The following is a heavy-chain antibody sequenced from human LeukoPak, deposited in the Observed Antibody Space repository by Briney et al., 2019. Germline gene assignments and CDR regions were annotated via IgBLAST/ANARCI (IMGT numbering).Heavy chain of an antibody. J-gene: IGHJ4*02. D-gene: IGHD3-16*01. CDR2: ISGSGRGT. CDR1: RFTFSSDA. CDR3: AKHLGANAWFFDY. V-gene: IGHV3-23*01. Sequence: GGSLRLSPAAPRFTFSSDALSSVRQAPGKGLEWVSLISGSGRGTEYGDFVKGRFTISRDSSKNTLSLQMNSLKAEDTAVYYCAKHLGANAWFFDYWGQGTLVTVSS.